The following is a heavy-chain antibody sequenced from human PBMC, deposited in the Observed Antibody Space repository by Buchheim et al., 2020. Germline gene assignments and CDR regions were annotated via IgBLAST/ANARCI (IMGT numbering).Heavy chain of an antibody. J-gene: IGHJ6*02. CDR3: AKVVGSSGSGGYYYYGMDV. D-gene: IGHD6-19*01. V-gene: IGHV3-23*01. CDR2: MSGSGGST. Sequence: EVHLLESGGDLVQPGGSLRLSCAASGFTFSSYAMSWVRQAPGKGLEWVSSMSGSGGSTYYADPVKGRFTISRDNSKNTLYLQMISLRAEDTAVYYCAKVVGSSGSGGYYYYGMDVWGQGTT. CDR1: GFTFSSYA.